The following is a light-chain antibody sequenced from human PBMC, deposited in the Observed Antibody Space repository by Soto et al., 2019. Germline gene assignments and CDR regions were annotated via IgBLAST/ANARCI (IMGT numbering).Light chain of an antibody. CDR1: QSVSCNY. Sequence: IVMKKSPGTLSLSPGEAATLSCRASQSVSCNYLAWYQEKPGRSPSRVNYDACSRATGMPDRFRGSGSGTDFTLTISRLEPEDFAVYFCYQYDSSPWTFGQGTKADIK. CDR2: DAC. V-gene: IGKV3-20*01. J-gene: IGKJ1*01. CDR3: YQYDSSPWT.